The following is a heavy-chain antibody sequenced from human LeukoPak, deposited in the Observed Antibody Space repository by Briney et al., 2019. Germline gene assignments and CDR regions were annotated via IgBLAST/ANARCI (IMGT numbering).Heavy chain of an antibody. Sequence: ASVKVSRKASGYTFTGYYMHWVRQAPGQGLEWMGWINPNSGGTNYAQKFQGRVTMTRDTSISTAYMELSRLRSDDTAVYYCARDPGYYDSSGYPVFGYWGQGTLVTVSS. D-gene: IGHD3-22*01. V-gene: IGHV1-2*02. J-gene: IGHJ4*02. CDR3: ARDPGYYDSSGYPVFGY. CDR2: INPNSGGT. CDR1: GYTFTGYY.